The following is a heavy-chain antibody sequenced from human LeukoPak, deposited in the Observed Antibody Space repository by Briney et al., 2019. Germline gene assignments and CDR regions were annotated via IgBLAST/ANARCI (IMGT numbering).Heavy chain of an antibody. CDR3: ASLTGVYGDSYYFDY. J-gene: IGHJ4*02. Sequence: GGSLRLSCAASGFTFSSYSMNWVRQAPGKGLEWVSSISSSSYIYYADSVKGRFTISRDNAKNSLYLQMNSLRAEDTAVYYCASLTGVYGDSYYFDYWGQGTLVTVSS. V-gene: IGHV3-21*01. D-gene: IGHD4-17*01. CDR2: ISSSSYI. CDR1: GFTFSSYS.